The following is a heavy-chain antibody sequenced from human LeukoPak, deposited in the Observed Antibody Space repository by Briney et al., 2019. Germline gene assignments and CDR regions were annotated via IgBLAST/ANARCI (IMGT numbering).Heavy chain of an antibody. V-gene: IGHV1-3*01. Sequence: ASVKVSCKASGYTFTSYAMHWVRQAPGQRLEWMGWINAGNGNTKYSQKFQGGVTITRDTSASTAYMELSSLRSEDTAVYYCARYCSGGSCYYYGMDVWGQGTTVTVSS. D-gene: IGHD2-15*01. J-gene: IGHJ6*02. CDR3: ARYCSGGSCYYYGMDV. CDR1: GYTFTSYA. CDR2: INAGNGNT.